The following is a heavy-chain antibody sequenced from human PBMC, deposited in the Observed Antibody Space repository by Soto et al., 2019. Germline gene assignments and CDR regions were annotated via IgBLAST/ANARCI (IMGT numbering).Heavy chain of an antibody. CDR1: GFNFGAYW. CDR3: ARHGVWSFAN. V-gene: IGHV3-7*01. Sequence: VGSLRLSCAASGFNFGAYWMGWVRQTPGKGLEWVANLNERGRQKSYVDSPRGRFTFSRDNARNSLFLEISTLRVEDTAVYYCARHGVWSFANWGQGTLVPVS. J-gene: IGHJ4*02. CDR2: LNERGRQK. D-gene: IGHD3-3*01.